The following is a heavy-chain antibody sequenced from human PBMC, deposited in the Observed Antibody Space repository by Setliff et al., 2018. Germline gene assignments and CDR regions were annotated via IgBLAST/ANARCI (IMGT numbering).Heavy chain of an antibody. CDR1: GFNFITYG. D-gene: IGHD2-21*01. CDR2: ISPYSGET. CDR3: TTSRAPRVVLAADFDL. V-gene: IGHV1-18*01. J-gene: IGHJ4*02. Sequence: ASVKVSCKTSGFNFITYGFSWVRQAPGQGLEWMGWISPYSGETDNAQKFQDRLSVTADTSSKTIYMELRSLTSDDTAVYFCTTSRAPRVVLAADFDLWGQGTLVTVSS.